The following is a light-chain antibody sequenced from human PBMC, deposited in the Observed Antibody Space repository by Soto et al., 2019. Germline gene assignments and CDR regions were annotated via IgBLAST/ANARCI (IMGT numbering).Light chain of an antibody. V-gene: IGKV3-20*01. CDR3: QQYTSSPRA. CDR1: QSVSSSY. CDR2: GAS. J-gene: IGKJ1*01. Sequence: EIVLTQSPGTLSLSPGERATLSCRASQSVSSSYLAWYQQKPGQAPRLLIYGASSRATGIPDRFSGSGSGTDFTLTISRLEPEDFALYYCQQYTSSPRAFGQGTKVDI.